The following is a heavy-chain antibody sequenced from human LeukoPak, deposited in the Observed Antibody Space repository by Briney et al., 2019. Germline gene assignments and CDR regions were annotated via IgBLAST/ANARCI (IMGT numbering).Heavy chain of an antibody. CDR1: GFTFTSNA. V-gene: IGHV3-30-3*01. Sequence: GGSLRLSCAASGFTFTSNAMHWVRQAPGKLGWVASISYDGTNKYYADSVKGRFTISRDNSKNTLYLQMNSLRHDDTAIYYCARDQGAQWGQATLVTVSS. D-gene: IGHD3-16*01. CDR2: ISYDGTNK. J-gene: IGHJ4*02. CDR3: ARDQGAQ.